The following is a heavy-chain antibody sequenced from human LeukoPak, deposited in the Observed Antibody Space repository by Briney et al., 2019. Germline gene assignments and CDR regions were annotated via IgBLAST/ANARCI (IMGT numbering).Heavy chain of an antibody. D-gene: IGHD3-16*01. V-gene: IGHV3-23*01. CDR2: ISGSGGST. J-gene: IGHJ4*02. CDR1: GFTFSSYA. CDR3: AKENTYYDYVWGSQPSFDY. Sequence: GGSLRLSCAASGFTFSSYAMSWVRQAPGKGLEWVSAISGSGGSTYYADSVKGRFIISRDNSKNTLYLQMNSLRAEDTAVYYCAKENTYYDYVWGSQPSFDYWGQGTLVTVSS.